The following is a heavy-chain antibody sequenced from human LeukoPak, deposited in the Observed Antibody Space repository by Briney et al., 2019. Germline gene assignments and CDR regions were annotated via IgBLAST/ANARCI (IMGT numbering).Heavy chain of an antibody. J-gene: IGHJ4*02. CDR2: INPNSGGT. CDR3: ARDLSSGIFDY. V-gene: IGHV1-2*02. CDR1: GYTFTGYY. Sequence: ASVKVSCKASGYTFTGYYMHWVRQAPGQGPEWMGWINPNSGGTNYAQKFQGRVTMTRDSSISTAHRVLSKHRADDSAVYYCARDLSSGIFDYWGQGTLVTVSS. D-gene: IGHD3-10*02.